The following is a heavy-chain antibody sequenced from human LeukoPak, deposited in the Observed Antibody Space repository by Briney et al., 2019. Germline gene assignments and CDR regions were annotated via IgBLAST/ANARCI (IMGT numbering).Heavy chain of an antibody. J-gene: IGHJ5*02. D-gene: IGHD6-13*01. CDR2: IRSKAYGGTT. Sequence: GRSLRLSCAASGFTFSSYGMHWVRQAPGKGLEWVGFIRSKAYGGTTEYAASVKGRFTISRDDSKSIAYLQMNSLETEDTAVYYCTRGGGSWYFWFDPWGQGTLVTVSS. V-gene: IGHV3-49*04. CDR3: TRGGGSWYFWFDP. CDR1: GFTFSSYG.